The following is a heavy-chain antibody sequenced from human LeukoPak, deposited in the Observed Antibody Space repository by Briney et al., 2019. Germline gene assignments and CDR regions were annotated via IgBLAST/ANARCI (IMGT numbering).Heavy chain of an antibody. D-gene: IGHD3-3*01. CDR3: ARADQYYDFWSAGWYFDY. Sequence: GGSLRLSCAASGFTFSSYWMSWVRQAPGKGLEWVDNIKQGGSEKYYVDSVKGRFTISRDNAKNSLYLQMNSLRAEDTAVYYCARADQYYDFWSAGWYFDYWGQGTMVTVSS. CDR1: GFTFSSYW. V-gene: IGHV3-7*01. J-gene: IGHJ4*02. CDR2: IKQGGSEK.